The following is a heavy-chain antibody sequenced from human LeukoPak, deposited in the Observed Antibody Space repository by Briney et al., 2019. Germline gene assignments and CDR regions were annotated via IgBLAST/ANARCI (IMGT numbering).Heavy chain of an antibody. CDR3: ARAKGIAVADL. CDR2: ISGSSSYI. Sequence: PGGSLRLSCAASGFTFSNFQMPWVRQAPGKGLEWVSSISGSSSYIYYVDPVQGRFTISRDNAKNSLYLQLNSLRAEDTALYYCARAKGIAVADLWGQGTLVTVSS. J-gene: IGHJ4*02. V-gene: IGHV3-21*01. D-gene: IGHD6-19*01. CDR1: GFTFSNFQ.